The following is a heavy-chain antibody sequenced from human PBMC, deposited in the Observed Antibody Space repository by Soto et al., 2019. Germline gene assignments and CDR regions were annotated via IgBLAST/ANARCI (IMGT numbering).Heavy chain of an antibody. D-gene: IGHD3-22*01. CDR3: ARVVDYYDPYYYYGMDV. Sequence: GGSLRLSCAAYGFTFTSYSMNWVRQAPVKGLEWVSSISSSSSYIYYADSVKGRFTISRDNAKKSLYLQMNSLRAEDTAVYYCARVVDYYDPYYYYGMDVWGQGTTVTVSS. CDR2: ISSSSSYI. CDR1: GFTFTSYS. V-gene: IGHV3-21*01. J-gene: IGHJ6*02.